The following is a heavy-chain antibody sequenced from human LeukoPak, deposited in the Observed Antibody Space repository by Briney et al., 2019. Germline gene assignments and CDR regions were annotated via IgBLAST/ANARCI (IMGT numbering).Heavy chain of an antibody. CDR1: GDSISSSDYY. J-gene: IGHJ4*02. Sequence: SETLSLTCTVSGDSISSSDYYWGWIRRPPGKGLGWIGTISYSGSTYYNPSLQSRVTISVDTSKNQFSLKLSSVTATDTAVYYCARGSRRLADFHYWGQGTLVTVSS. V-gene: IGHV4-39*01. CDR3: ARGSRRLADFHY. D-gene: IGHD1-26*01. CDR2: ISYSGST.